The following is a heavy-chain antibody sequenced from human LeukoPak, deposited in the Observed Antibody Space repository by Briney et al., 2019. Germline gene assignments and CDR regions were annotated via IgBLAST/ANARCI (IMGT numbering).Heavy chain of an antibody. CDR2: IRYDGSNK. CDR1: GFTFSSYG. Sequence: PGGSLRLSCAASGFTFSSYGMHWVRQAPGKGLEWVAFIRYDGSNKNYADSVKGRFTISRDNSKNTLYLQMNSLRAEDTAVYYCAKAVEQQLVLGNWFDPWGQGTLVTVSS. D-gene: IGHD6-13*01. CDR3: AKAVEQQLVLGNWFDP. V-gene: IGHV3-30*02. J-gene: IGHJ5*02.